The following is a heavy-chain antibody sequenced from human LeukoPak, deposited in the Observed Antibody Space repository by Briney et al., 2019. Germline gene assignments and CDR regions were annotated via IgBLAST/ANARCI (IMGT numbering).Heavy chain of an antibody. Sequence: VASVKVSCKASGYTFTSYYMHWVRQAPGQGLEWMGWINPNSGGTNYAQKFQGRVTMTRDTSISTAYMELSRLRSDDTAVYYCARDHYYDSSGYYYYGMDVWGQGTTVTVSS. J-gene: IGHJ6*02. CDR2: INPNSGGT. D-gene: IGHD3-22*01. CDR1: GYTFTSYY. V-gene: IGHV1-2*02. CDR3: ARDHYYDSSGYYYYGMDV.